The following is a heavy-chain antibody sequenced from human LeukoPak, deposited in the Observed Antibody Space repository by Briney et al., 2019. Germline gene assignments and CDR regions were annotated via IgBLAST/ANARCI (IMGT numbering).Heavy chain of an antibody. Sequence: GGSLRLSCAASGFTFRNFWMNWARQAPGKGLEWVSFISSSMISIHYADSVQGRFTISRDNARNILYLQMNSLRAEDTAVYYCARVYDVLTGGFDHWGQGALVTVSS. J-gene: IGHJ4*02. CDR3: ARVYDVLTGGFDH. D-gene: IGHD3-9*01. CDR2: ISSSMISI. V-gene: IGHV3-21*01. CDR1: GFTFRNFW.